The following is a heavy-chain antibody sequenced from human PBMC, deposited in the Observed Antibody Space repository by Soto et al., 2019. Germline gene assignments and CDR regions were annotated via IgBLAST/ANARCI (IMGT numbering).Heavy chain of an antibody. D-gene: IGHD6-19*01. V-gene: IGHV4-59*08. CDR2: IYYSGST. CDR1: GGSISSYY. CDR3: ARRGSSGWHFDY. J-gene: IGHJ4*02. Sequence: SETLSLTCTVSGGSISSYYWSWIRQPPGKGLEWIGYIYYSGSTNYNPSLKSRVTISVDTSKNQFSLKLSSVTAADTAVYYCARRGSSGWHFDYWGQRSLVTVSS.